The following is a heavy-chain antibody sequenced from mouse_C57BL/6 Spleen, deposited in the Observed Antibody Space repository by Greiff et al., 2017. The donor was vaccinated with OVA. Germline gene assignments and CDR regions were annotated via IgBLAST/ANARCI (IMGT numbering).Heavy chain of an antibody. CDR3: AGGSRSMDD. CDR2: IDPSDSYT. Sequence: QVQLQQPGAELVMPGASVKLSCKASGYTFTSYWMPWVQQRPGQGLEWIGEIDPSDSYTNYNQKFKGKSTLTVDKSSSTAYMQLSSLTSEDSAVYYGAGGSRSMDDWGQGTSVTVAS. V-gene: IGHV1-69*01. J-gene: IGHJ4*01. CDR1: GYTFTSYW. D-gene: IGHD1-1*01.